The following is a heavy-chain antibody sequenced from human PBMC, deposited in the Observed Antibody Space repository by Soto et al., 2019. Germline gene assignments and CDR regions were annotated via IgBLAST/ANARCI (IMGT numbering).Heavy chain of an antibody. CDR2: ISYDGSNK. CDR3: ARGPLGLVGYSYGYFDY. V-gene: IGHV3-30-3*01. CDR1: GFTFSSYA. J-gene: IGHJ4*02. Sequence: SLRLSCAASGFTFSSYAMHWVRQAPCKGLEWVAVISYDGSNKYYADSVKGRFTISRDNSKNTLYLQMNSLRAEDTAVYYCARGPLGLVGYSYGYFDYWGQGTLVTVSS. D-gene: IGHD5-18*01.